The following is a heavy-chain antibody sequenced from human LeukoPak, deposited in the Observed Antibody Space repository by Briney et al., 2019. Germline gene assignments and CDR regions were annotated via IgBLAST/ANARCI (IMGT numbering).Heavy chain of an antibody. Sequence: SETLSLTCTVSGGSISSGGYYWSWIRQHPGKGLEWIGYIYYSGSTYYNPSLKSRVTISVDTSKNQFSLKLSSVTAAGTAVYYCARDHRYGDYLDYYYYGMDVWGQGTTVTVSS. V-gene: IGHV4-31*03. J-gene: IGHJ6*02. CDR3: ARDHRYGDYLDYYYYGMDV. D-gene: IGHD4-17*01. CDR2: IYYSGST. CDR1: GGSISSGGYY.